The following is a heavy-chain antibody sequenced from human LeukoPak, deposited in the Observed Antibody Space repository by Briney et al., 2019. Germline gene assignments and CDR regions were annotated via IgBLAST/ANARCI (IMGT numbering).Heavy chain of an antibody. CDR3: ARAPEWLIFDY. V-gene: IGHV3-53*04. CDR2: IYSGGST. Sequence: PGGSLRLSCAASGFTVSSNYMSWVRQAPGKGLEWVSVIYSGGSTYYADYVKGRFTISRHNSKNTLYLQMNSLRAEETAVYYCARAPEWLIFDYWGQGTLVTVSS. J-gene: IGHJ4*02. D-gene: IGHD6-19*01. CDR1: GFTVSSNY.